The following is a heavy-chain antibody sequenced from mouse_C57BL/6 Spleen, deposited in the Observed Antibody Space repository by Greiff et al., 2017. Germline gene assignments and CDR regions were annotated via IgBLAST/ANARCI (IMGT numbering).Heavy chain of an antibody. CDR2: IDPSDSYT. V-gene: IGHV1-59*01. CDR1: GYTFTSYW. CDR3: ERGGRGDFDV. J-gene: IGHJ1*03. Sequence: QVQLQQPGAELVRPGTSVKLSCKASGYTFTSYWMHWVKQRPGQGLEWIGVIDPSDSYTNYNQKFKGKATLTVDTSSSTAYMQFSSLTSEDSAVYYCERGGRGDFDVWGTGTTVTVTS.